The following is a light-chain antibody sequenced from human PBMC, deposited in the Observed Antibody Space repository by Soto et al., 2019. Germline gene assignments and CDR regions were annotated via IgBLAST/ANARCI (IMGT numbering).Light chain of an antibody. V-gene: IGKV1-5*01. Sequence: NQMAQSPSTLPATVGDRVTITGRESQSISNWLYWYQQKPGTDPKVLIYPASNMQSGVPSRFSGSGSGTEFTLTISRLEPDDSATYHCQQSNSYSFGEGTKVDIK. CDR2: PAS. J-gene: IGKJ1*01. CDR1: QSISNW. CDR3: QQSNSYS.